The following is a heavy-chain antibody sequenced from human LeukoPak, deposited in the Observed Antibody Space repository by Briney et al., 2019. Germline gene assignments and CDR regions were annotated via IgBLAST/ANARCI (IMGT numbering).Heavy chain of an antibody. J-gene: IGHJ4*02. CDR3: ARRGSIAVAGGRYYFDY. V-gene: IGHV4-34*01. CDR2: INHSGST. Sequence: SETLSLTCAVYGGSFSGYYWSWIRQPPGKGLEWIGEINHSGSTNYNPSLKSRVTISVDTSKTLFSLKLSSVTAADTAVYYCARRGSIAVAGGRYYFDYWGQGTLVTVSS. CDR1: GGSFSGYY. D-gene: IGHD6-19*01.